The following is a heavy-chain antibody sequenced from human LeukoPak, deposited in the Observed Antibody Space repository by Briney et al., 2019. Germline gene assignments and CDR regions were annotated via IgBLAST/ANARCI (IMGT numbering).Heavy chain of an antibody. CDR3: ARAPPITIFGVVIWGFDY. D-gene: IGHD3-3*01. Sequence: GRSLRLSCAAAGFTFSDYYMSWVRQAPGKWLEWDSYISSSGSTIYYADSVKGRFTISRDNVKNSLYLQMNSLRAEDTAVYYCARAPPITIFGVVIWGFDYWGQGTLVTVSS. CDR2: ISSSGSTI. J-gene: IGHJ4*02. V-gene: IGHV3-11*01. CDR1: GFTFSDYY.